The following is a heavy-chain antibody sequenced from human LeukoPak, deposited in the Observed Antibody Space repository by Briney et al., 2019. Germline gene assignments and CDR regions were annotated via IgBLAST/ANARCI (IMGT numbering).Heavy chain of an antibody. J-gene: IGHJ4*02. D-gene: IGHD3-10*01. CDR1: GFTFSSYG. CDR3: AKDHKVAYYYGSGSHDY. CDR2: IQFDGSNK. V-gene: IGHV3-30*02. Sequence: GGSLRLSCAASGFTFSSYGMHWVRQAPGKGLEWVAFIQFDGSNKYYADSVKGRFTISRDNSKNTLFLHMNSLRAEDTAVCYCAKDHKVAYYYGSGSHDYWGQGTLVTVSS.